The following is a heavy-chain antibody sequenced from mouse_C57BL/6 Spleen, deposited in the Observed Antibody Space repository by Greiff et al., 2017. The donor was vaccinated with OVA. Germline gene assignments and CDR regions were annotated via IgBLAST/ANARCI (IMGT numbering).Heavy chain of an antibody. Sequence: EVKLQQSGPELVKPGASVKISCKASGYTFTDYYMNWVKQSHGKSLEWIGDINPNNGGTSYNQKFKGKATLTVDKSSSTAYMELRSLASEDSAVYCCASNYYAWYFDVWGTGTTVTVSS. V-gene: IGHV1-26*01. CDR1: GYTFTDYY. D-gene: IGHD1-1*01. J-gene: IGHJ1*03. CDR2: INPNNGGT. CDR3: ASNYYAWYFDV.